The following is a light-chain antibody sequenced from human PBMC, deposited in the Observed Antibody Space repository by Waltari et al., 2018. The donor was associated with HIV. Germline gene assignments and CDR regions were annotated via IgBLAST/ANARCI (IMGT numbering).Light chain of an antibody. Sequence: SFELTQPPSVSVSPGQTASIPCSGDKLGNKYVSWYQQKPGQSPILVIYQDIRRPSGIPGRFSGSSSGNTATLTISGTQAMDEADYYCQAWDTSTDVVFGGGTKLTVL. J-gene: IGLJ2*01. CDR2: QDI. CDR3: QAWDTSTDVV. CDR1: KLGNKY. V-gene: IGLV3-1*01.